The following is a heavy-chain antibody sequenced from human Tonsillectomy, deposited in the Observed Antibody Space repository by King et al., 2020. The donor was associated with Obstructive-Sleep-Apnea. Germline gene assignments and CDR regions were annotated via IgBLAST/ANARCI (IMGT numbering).Heavy chain of an antibody. CDR2: IYYSGST. CDR3: ARDQPGITIFGVVMGSRFDP. V-gene: IGHV4-59*01. D-gene: IGHD3-3*01. CDR1: GGSISSYY. J-gene: IGHJ5*02. Sequence: QLQESGPGLVKPSETLSLTCTVSGGSISSYYWSWIRQPPGKGLEWIGYIYYSGSTNYNPPLKIRVTLSVTTSKNQFSLKLSSVTAADTAVYYCARDQPGITIFGVVMGSRFDPWGQGTLVTVSS.